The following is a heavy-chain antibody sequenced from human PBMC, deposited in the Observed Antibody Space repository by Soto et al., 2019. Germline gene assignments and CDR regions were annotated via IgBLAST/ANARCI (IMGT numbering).Heavy chain of an antibody. J-gene: IGHJ6*02. CDR2: ISSSSSTI. V-gene: IGHV3-48*02. CDR1: GFTFSSYS. Sequence: GGSLRLSCAASGFTFSSYSMNWVRQAPGKGLEWVSYISSSSSTIYYADSVKGRFTISRDNAKNSLYLQMNSLRDEDTAVYYCARVLMGSGYYFLYYGMDVWGQGTTVTVSS. CDR3: ARVLMGSGYYFLYYGMDV. D-gene: IGHD3-22*01.